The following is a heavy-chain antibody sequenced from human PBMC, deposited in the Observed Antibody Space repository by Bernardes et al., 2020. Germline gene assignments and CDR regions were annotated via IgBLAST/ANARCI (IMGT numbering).Heavy chain of an antibody. D-gene: IGHD1-26*01. CDR2: FCNGEST. CDR1: GGSISSYY. V-gene: IGHV4-59*01. CDR3: TRAGVGPTTRYSDY. J-gene: IGHJ4*02. Sequence: SETLSLTCTVSGGSISSYYWSWIRQPPGKGLEWIGYFCNGESTNYNPSLKSRVTISADTSKNQFSLNLSSVTAADTAVYYCTRAGVGPTTRYSDYWGQGTLVTVSS.